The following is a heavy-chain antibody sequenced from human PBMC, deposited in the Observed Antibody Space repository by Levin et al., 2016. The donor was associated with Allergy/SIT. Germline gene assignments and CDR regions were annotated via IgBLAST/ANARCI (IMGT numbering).Heavy chain of an antibody. V-gene: IGHV1-24*01. CDR3: ATVRFGVGATFVLGDNWFDP. D-gene: IGHD1-26*01. J-gene: IGHJ5*02. CDR2: FDPEDGET. CDR1: GYTLTELS. Sequence: ASVKVSCKVSGYTLTELSMHWVRQAPGKGLEWMGGFDPEDGETIYAQKFQGRVTMTEDTSTDTAYMELSSLRSEDTAVYYCATVRFGVGATFVLGDNWFDPWGQGTLVTVSS.